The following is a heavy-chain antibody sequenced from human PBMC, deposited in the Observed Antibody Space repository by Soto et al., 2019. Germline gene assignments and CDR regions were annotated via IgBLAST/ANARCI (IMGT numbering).Heavy chain of an antibody. J-gene: IGHJ6*02. CDR3: AREIDGYYGMDV. V-gene: IGHV1-69*12. CDR1: GGTFSSDS. CDR2: IIPMFGTA. Sequence: QVQLVKSGAEVKKPGSSVKVSCKASGGTFSSDSISWVRQAPGQGIEWMGGIIPMFGTANNAQKFQGRVTITADESTSTAYMELSSLRSEDTAVYFCAREIDGYYGMDVWGQGTTVTVAS.